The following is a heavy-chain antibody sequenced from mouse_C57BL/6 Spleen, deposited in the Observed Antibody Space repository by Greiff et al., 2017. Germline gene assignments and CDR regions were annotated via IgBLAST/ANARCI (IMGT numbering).Heavy chain of an antibody. J-gene: IGHJ3*01. CDR1: GYTFTDYY. V-gene: IGHV1-19*01. D-gene: IGHD2-4*01. CDR3: ENYDYDEGFAY. CDR2: INPYNGGT. Sequence: VQLQQSGPVLVKPGASVKMSCKASGYTFTDYYMNWVKQSHGKSLEWIGVINPYNGGTSYNQKFKGKATLTVDKSSSTAYMELNSLTSEDSAVYYCENYDYDEGFAYWGQGTLVTVSA.